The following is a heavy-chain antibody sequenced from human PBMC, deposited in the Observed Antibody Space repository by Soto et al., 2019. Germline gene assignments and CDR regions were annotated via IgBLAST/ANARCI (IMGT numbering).Heavy chain of an antibody. J-gene: IGHJ4*02. V-gene: IGHV3-7*01. CDR2: IKPDGSAT. D-gene: IGHD2-21*02. Sequence: PXGSLRLSCSVSGFALGSYWMNWVRLIPGKGLEWVAYIKPDGSATYYVDSVKGRFTISRDNAKNSLYLQMNSLRVEDTSVYYCARAGYCGPGCYYYFDYWGQGTLVTVS. CDR3: ARAGYCGPGCYYYFDY. CDR1: GFALGSYW.